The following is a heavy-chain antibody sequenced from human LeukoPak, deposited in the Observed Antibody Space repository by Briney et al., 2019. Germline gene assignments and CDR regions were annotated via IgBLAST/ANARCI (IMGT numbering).Heavy chain of an antibody. CDR3: AKGELRIADY. CDR2: IQFDGSKK. Sequence: GGSLRLSCVASGFTFSSYDMHWVRQAPGKGLEWVAFIQFDGSKKYYADSVKGRFTISRDNSKNTLYLQMNSLRAEDTAVYYCAKGELRIADYWGQGTLVTVSS. D-gene: IGHD1-26*01. J-gene: IGHJ4*02. CDR1: GFTFSSYD. V-gene: IGHV3-30*02.